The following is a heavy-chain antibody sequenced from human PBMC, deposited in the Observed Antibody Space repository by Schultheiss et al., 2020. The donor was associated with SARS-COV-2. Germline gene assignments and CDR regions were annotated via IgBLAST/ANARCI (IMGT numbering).Heavy chain of an antibody. CDR3: ARAQTYYDIFDYMDV. V-gene: IGHV4-61*08. J-gene: IGHJ6*03. CDR1: GGSISSGGYY. D-gene: IGHD3-9*01. Sequence: SETLSLTCTVSGGSISSGGYYWSWIRQHPGKGLEWIGYIYYTGSTNYNPSLKSRVTISGDTSKNQFSLKLSSVTAADTAVYYCARAQTYYDIFDYMDVWGKGTTVTVSS. CDR2: IYYTGST.